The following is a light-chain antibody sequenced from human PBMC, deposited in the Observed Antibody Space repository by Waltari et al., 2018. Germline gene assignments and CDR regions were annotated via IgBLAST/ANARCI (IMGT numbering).Light chain of an antibody. J-gene: IGLJ3*02. CDR2: RSI. CDR3: AVWDDSLSNWV. Sequence: QSVLTQAPSASGPPGQRGILACSGSRSNIGTLYVYWYQHLPGPAPKLLLYRSIQRPSGVAVRFSGSKSGTSASLAISGLRSEDEAAYFCAVWDDSLSNWVFGGGTKVTVL. V-gene: IGLV1-47*01. CDR1: RSNIGTLY.